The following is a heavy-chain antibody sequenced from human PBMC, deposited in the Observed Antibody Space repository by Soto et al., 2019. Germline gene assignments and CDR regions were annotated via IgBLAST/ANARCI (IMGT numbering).Heavy chain of an antibody. CDR2: IYYSGS. D-gene: IGHD3-9*01. J-gene: IGHJ4*02. Sequence: SETLSLTCTVSGGSINSGDYYWSWIRQPPGKGLEWIGYIYYSGSNYNPSLKSRVTISLDTSKNQFSLKLSSVTAADTAVYYCARDSAGGDILTGQVWGQGTPVTVSS. CDR1: GGSINSGDYY. CDR3: ARDSAGGDILTGQV. V-gene: IGHV4-61*08.